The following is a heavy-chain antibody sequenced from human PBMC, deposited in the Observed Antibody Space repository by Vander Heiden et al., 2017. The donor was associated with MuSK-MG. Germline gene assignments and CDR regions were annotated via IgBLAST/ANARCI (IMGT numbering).Heavy chain of an antibody. J-gene: IGHJ4*02. CDR3: ARDSYDSSGSFDY. Sequence: EVQLVESGGGLVQPGGSLRLSCAASGFTFSSYSMNWVRQAPGKGLEWVSYISSSSSTIYYADSVKGRFTISRDNAKNSLYLQMNSLRAEDTAVYYCARDSYDSSGSFDYWGQGTLVTVSS. CDR2: ISSSSSTI. CDR1: GFTFSSYS. D-gene: IGHD3-22*01. V-gene: IGHV3-48*01.